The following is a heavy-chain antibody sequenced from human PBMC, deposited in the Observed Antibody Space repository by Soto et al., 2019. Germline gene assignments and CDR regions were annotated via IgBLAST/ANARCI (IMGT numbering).Heavy chain of an antibody. CDR2: ISPKSGGA. D-gene: IGHD3-9*01. V-gene: IGHV1-2*02. Sequence: SVKVSCKASGYTFTDYYMHWVRQAPGQGFEWMGRISPKSGGANYAQKFQGRVTMTWDTSLNTAYMELSSLITEDTAVYYCARPPGYISDWYYFDLWGQGTQVTVSS. CDR3: ARPPGYISDWYYFDL. J-gene: IGHJ4*02. CDR1: GYTFTDYY.